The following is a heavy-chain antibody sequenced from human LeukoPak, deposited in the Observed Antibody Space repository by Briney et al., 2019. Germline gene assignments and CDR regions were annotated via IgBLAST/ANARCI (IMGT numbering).Heavy chain of an antibody. CDR3: TTQGYDGLPEFDY. Sequence: PGGSLRLSCAASGFTFGNAWMSWVRQAPGKGLEWVGRIKSKTDGGTTDYAAPVKGRFTISRDDSKNRLYLQMNSLKTEDTAVYYCTTQGYDGLPEFDYWGQGTLVTVSS. CDR2: IKSKTDGGTT. CDR1: GFTFGNAW. V-gene: IGHV3-15*01. D-gene: IGHD5-12*01. J-gene: IGHJ4*02.